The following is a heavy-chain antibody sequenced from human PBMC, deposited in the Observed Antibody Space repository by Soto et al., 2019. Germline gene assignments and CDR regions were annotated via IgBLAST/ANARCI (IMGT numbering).Heavy chain of an antibody. V-gene: IGHV4-39*01. D-gene: IGHD2-2*01. CDR2: FHYNERT. CDR3: ARLGGYCSGTNCYGFYGMDV. J-gene: IGHJ6*02. CDR1: RSSIYSVPCS. Sequence: SGTLSLTCSLCRSSIYSVPCSWASSRQPPGAGLELIGTFHYNERTFYNPPLEGRVTVSVDTSKNQFSLKVTSATVADTAVYFCARLGGYCSGTNCYGFYGMDVWGQGTTVT.